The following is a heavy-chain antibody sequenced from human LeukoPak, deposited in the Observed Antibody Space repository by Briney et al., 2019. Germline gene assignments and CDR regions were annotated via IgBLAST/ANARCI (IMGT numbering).Heavy chain of an antibody. CDR2: IDYGVNT. Sequence: SETLSLTCSVSGDSISSSTYYWAWIRQSPGLGLEWIGSIDYGVNTYYNPSVKNRVIISVDTSRNQISLRLKFLTVADTAVYYCARDWHLAVAASTPLFQHWGQGALVTVSS. V-gene: IGHV4-39*07. J-gene: IGHJ1*01. CDR3: ARDWHLAVAASTPLFQH. CDR1: GDSISSSTYY. D-gene: IGHD6-19*01.